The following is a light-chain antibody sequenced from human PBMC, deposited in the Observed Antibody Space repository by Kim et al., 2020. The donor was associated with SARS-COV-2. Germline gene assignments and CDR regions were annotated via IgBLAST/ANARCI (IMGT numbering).Light chain of an antibody. J-gene: IGLJ3*02. CDR1: NIGSKH. CDR2: RDS. Sequence: SYELTQPLSVSVALGQTASITCGGDNIGSKHVHWYQQKAGQAPVLVIYRDSSRPAEIPERFSGSNSGNTATLTVSRAQAGDEADYYCKVWDNNTWVFGAGTQLTVL. CDR3: KVWDNNTWV. V-gene: IGLV3-9*01.